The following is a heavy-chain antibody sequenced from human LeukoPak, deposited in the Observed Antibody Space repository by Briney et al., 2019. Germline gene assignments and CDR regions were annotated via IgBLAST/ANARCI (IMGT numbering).Heavy chain of an antibody. D-gene: IGHD2-2*01. J-gene: IGHJ6*03. Sequence: KSGGSLRLSCEASGFTFSNLNFNWIRQAPGRGLEWVSSISTGPAYTYYSASVRGRFTISRDKDKNSVYLQMTGLRAEDTAVYYCARESGSRSYYYYMDVWGKGTTVTVSS. CDR1: GFTFSNLN. V-gene: IGHV3-21*01. CDR3: ARESGSRSYYYYMDV. CDR2: ISTGPAYT.